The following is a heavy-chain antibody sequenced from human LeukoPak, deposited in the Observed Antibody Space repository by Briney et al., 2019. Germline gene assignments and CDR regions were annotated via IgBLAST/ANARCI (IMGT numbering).Heavy chain of an antibody. V-gene: IGHV1-24*01. CDR1: GYTLADLS. J-gene: IGHJ4*02. CDR2: FDPEDGET. D-gene: IGHD3-22*01. CDR3: ATLSTSYFDSSGYYSTFLDY. Sequence: GASVKVSCKVSGYTLADLSIHWVRRAPGKGLEWMGGFDPEDGETIYAQKFQDRVTMTEDTSTDTAYMELSTLRSEDTAVYYCATLSTSYFDSSGYYSTFLDYWGQGTLVTVSS.